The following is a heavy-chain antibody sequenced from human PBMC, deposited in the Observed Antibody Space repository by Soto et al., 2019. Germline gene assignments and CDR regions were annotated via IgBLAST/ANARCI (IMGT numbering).Heavy chain of an antibody. Sequence: LSLTCAVYGGSFSGYYWSWIRQPPGKGLELIGYIYYSGSTYYNPSLKSRVTISVDTSKNQFSLKLSSVTAADTAVYYCAREPGLQQLGTYYYYYYGMDVWGQGTTVTVSS. CDR1: GGSFSGYY. J-gene: IGHJ6*02. CDR2: IYYSGST. D-gene: IGHD6-13*01. CDR3: AREPGLQQLGTYYYYYYGMDV. V-gene: IGHV4-30-4*08.